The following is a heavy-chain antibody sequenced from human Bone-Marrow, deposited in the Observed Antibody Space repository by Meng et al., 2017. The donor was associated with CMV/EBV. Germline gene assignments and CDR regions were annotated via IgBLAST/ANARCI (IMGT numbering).Heavy chain of an antibody. CDR2: IIPILGIA. Sequence: SVKVSCKASGGTFSSYTISWVRQAPGQGLEWMGRIIPILGIANYAQKFQGRVTITADKSTSTAYMELSSLRSEDTAVYYCVRAVEMATTPYYYYGMDVWGQGTTVTSP. D-gene: IGHD5-24*01. CDR3: VRAVEMATTPYYYYGMDV. V-gene: IGHV1-69*02. J-gene: IGHJ6*02. CDR1: GGTFSSYT.